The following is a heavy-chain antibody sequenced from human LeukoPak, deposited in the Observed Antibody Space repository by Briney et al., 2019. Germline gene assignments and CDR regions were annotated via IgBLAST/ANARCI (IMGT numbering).Heavy chain of an antibody. Sequence: ASVKVSCKGSGYTFTSYGISWVRQAPGQGLGWRGCFSAYNGNTIYAQKLQGRVTMNSDTPTSTAYTELRSLRSDDTAVYYCALYYYDSSGNVNWFDPWGQGTLVTVSS. CDR2: FSAYNGNT. CDR3: ALYYYDSSGNVNWFDP. D-gene: IGHD3-22*01. V-gene: IGHV1-18*01. CDR1: GYTFTSYG. J-gene: IGHJ5*02.